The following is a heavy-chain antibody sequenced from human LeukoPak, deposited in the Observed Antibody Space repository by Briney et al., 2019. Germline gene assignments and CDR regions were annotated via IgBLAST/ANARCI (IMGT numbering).Heavy chain of an antibody. CDR3: ARVFARGGEITGSYYYY. D-gene: IGHD3-10*01. V-gene: IGHV1-69*05. CDR2: IIPLFGTA. CDR1: GGTFSTYA. Sequence: GASVKVSCKASGGTFSTYAVNWVRQAPGQGLEWMGGIIPLFGTANYAQKFRGRVTITTGESTSTAYMELSSLRSEDTAIYYCARVFARGGEITGSYYYYWGQGTLVTVSS. J-gene: IGHJ4*02.